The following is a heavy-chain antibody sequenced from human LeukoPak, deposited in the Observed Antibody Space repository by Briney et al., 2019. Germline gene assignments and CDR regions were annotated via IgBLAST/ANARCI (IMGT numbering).Heavy chain of an antibody. CDR1: GFTFSNYW. CDR2: IRQDGREK. CDR3: ARDVSDENGSASRIHLDS. Sequence: GGSLRLSCAASGFTFSNYWMTWVRQAPGKGLEWVANIRQDGREKNYVDSVKGRFTISRDNAKNSLILQMNRLRAEDTAVYYCARDVSDENGSASRIHLDSWGQGTLVSVSS. V-gene: IGHV3-7*03. D-gene: IGHD6-6*01. J-gene: IGHJ4*02.